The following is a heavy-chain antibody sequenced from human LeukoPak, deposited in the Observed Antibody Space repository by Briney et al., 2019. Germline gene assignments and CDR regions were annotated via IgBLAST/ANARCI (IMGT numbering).Heavy chain of an antibody. CDR1: GYSISSGYY. CDR3: ARGRGGGSYYVVLDY. V-gene: IGHV4-38-2*02. CDR2: IYHSGST. Sequence: SETLSLTCTVSGYSISSGYYWDWIRQPPGKGLEWIGSIYHSGSTYFNPSLKSRVTMSLDTSKNQFSLKLRSVTAADTAAYYCARGRGGGSYYVVLDYWGQGTLVTVSS. J-gene: IGHJ4*02. D-gene: IGHD1-26*01.